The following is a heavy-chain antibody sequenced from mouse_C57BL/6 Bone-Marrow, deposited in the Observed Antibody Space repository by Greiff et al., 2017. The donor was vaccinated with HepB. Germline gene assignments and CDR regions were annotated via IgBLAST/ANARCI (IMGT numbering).Heavy chain of an antibody. V-gene: IGHV1-53*01. J-gene: IGHJ4*01. CDR3: ARRLRPYYYAMDY. D-gene: IGHD3-2*02. CDR2: INPSKGGT. CDR1: GYTFTSYW. Sequence: VQLQQPGPELVKPGASVKLSCKASGYTFTSYWMHWVKQRPGQGLEWIGNINPSKGGTNYNEKFKSKATLTVDKSSSTAYMQLSSLTSEDSAVYYCARRLRPYYYAMDYWGQGTSVTVSS.